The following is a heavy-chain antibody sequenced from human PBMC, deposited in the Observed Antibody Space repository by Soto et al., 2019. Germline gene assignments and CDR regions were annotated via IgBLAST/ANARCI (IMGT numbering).Heavy chain of an antibody. CDR3: AKAPSITIFGVPYYFDY. CDR1: GFTFSSYA. D-gene: IGHD3-3*01. Sequence: GGSLRLSCAASGFTFSSYAMSWVRQAPGKGLEWVSAISGSGGSTYYADSVKGRFTISRDNSKNTLYLQMNSLRAEDTAVYYCAKAPSITIFGVPYYFDYWGQGTLVTVSS. CDR2: ISGSGGST. V-gene: IGHV3-23*01. J-gene: IGHJ4*02.